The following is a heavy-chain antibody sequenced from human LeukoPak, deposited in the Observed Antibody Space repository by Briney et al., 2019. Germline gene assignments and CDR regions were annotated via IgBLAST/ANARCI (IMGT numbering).Heavy chain of an antibody. CDR2: IWYDGSNK. Sequence: PGGSLRLSCAASGFTFSSYGMHWVRQAPGKGLEWVAVIWYDGSNKYYADSVKGRFTISRDNSKNTLYLQMNSLRAEDTAVYYCATPDNWNDRYFQHWGQGTLVTVSS. CDR1: GFTFSSYG. D-gene: IGHD1-1*01. V-gene: IGHV3-33*01. J-gene: IGHJ1*01. CDR3: ATPDNWNDRYFQH.